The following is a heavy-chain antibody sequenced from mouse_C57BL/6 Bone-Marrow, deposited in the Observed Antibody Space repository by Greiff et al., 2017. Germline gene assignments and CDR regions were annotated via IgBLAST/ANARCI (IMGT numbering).Heavy chain of an antibody. V-gene: IGHV6-3*01. D-gene: IGHD1-1*01. Sequence: VQVVESGGGLVQPGGSMKLSCVASGFTFSNYWMNWVRQSPEKGLEWVAQIRLKSDNYATHYAESVKGRFTISRDDSKSSVYLQMNNLRAEDTGIYYCTDYYYGSSLFAYWGQGTLVTVSA. CDR1: GFTFSNYW. J-gene: IGHJ3*01. CDR3: TDYYYGSSLFAY. CDR2: IRLKSDNYAT.